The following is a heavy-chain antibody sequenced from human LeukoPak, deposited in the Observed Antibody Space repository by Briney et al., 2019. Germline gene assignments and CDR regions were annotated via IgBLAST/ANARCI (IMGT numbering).Heavy chain of an antibody. V-gene: IGHV4-4*07. D-gene: IGHD1-26*01. Sequence: PSETLSLTCTVSGGSISSYYWSWIRQPAGKGLEWIGRIYASGSTNYNPSLKSRVTMSVDTSKSQLSLKLISVTAADTAVYYGARDPRGIVGANHNWFDPWGQGTLVTVSS. J-gene: IGHJ5*02. CDR1: GGSISSYY. CDR3: ARDPRGIVGANHNWFDP. CDR2: IYASGST.